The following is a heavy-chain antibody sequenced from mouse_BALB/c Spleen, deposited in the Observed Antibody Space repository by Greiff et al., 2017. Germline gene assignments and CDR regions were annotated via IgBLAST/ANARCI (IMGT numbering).Heavy chain of an antibody. V-gene: IGHV5-12-2*01. CDR1: GFTFSSYT. CDR2: ISNGGGST. D-gene: IGHD1-2*01. Sequence: EVQVVESGGGLVQPGGSLKLSCAASGFTFSSYTMSWVRQTPEKRLEWVAYISNGGGSTYYPDTVKGRFTISRDNAKNTLYLQMSSLKSEDTAMYYCARQGHYGDFDYWGQGTTLTVSS. J-gene: IGHJ2*01. CDR3: ARQGHYGDFDY.